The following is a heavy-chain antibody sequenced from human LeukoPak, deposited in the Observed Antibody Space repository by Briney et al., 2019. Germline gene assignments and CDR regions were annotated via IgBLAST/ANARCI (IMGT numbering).Heavy chain of an antibody. V-gene: IGHV4-4*07. D-gene: IGHD2-2*01. Sequence: SSETLSLTCTVSGGSISSYYWSWIRQPAGKGLEWIGRIYTSGSTNYNPSLKSRVTISVDTSKNQFSLKLSSVTAADTAVYYCARGYQLLSTASYYFDYWGQGTLVTVSS. CDR2: IYTSGST. J-gene: IGHJ4*02. CDR1: GGSISSYY. CDR3: ARGYQLLSTASYYFDY.